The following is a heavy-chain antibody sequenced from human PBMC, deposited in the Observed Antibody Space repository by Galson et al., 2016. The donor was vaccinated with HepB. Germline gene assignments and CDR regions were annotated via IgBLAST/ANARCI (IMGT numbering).Heavy chain of an antibody. Sequence: SLRLSCAASGFSFSHSVMSWVRQAPGRGQEWVSGITRRGDAKHYADFVKARFTISRDNSKNTLYLYMKNLTAGDTAIYYWGNNGGFNYWGQGALFPVSS. CDR3: GNNGGFNY. CDR1: GFSFSHSV. J-gene: IGHJ1*01. CDR2: ITRRGDAK. V-gene: IGHV3-23*01. D-gene: IGHD5-24*01.